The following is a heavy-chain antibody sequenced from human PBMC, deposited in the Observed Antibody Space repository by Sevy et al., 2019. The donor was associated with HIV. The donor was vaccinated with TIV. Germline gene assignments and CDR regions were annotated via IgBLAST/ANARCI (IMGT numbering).Heavy chain of an antibody. CDR3: ARDPRSSSLNILTGAYNWFDP. CDR2: IYHSGST. Sequence: SETLSLTCAVSGGSISSSNWWSWVRQPPGKGLEWIGEIYHSGSTNYNPSLKRRVTISVDKSKNQFSLKLSSVTAADTAVYYCARDPRSSSLNILTGAYNWFDPWGQGTLVTVSS. D-gene: IGHD3-9*01. J-gene: IGHJ5*02. V-gene: IGHV4-4*02. CDR1: GGSISSSNW.